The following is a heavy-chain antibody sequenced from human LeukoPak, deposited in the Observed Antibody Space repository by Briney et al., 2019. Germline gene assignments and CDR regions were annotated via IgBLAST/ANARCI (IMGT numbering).Heavy chain of an antibody. CDR3: AKEPTSYSSGWYFHH. V-gene: IGHV3-30*18. CDR2: ISHDGRTE. D-gene: IGHD6-25*01. J-gene: IGHJ1*01. Sequence: LSLTCAVSGGSITSSKWWTWVRQPPGKGLEWVAVISHDGRTEFYADSVKGRFTISRDNSKNTLDLQMISLRGEDTAVYYCAKEPTSYSSGWYFHHWGQGTLVTVSS. CDR1: GGSITSSK.